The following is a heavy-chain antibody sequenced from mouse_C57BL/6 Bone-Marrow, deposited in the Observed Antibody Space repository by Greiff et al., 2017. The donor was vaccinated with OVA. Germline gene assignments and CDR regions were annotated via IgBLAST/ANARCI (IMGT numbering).Heavy chain of an antibody. J-gene: IGHJ3*01. Sequence: EVQRVESGGGLVKPGGSLKLSCAASGFTFSDYGMHWVRQAPEKGLEWVAYISSGSSTIYYADTVKGRFTISRDNAKNTLFLQMTSLRSEDTAMYYCARSPDYGSSYGAYWGQGTLVTVSA. V-gene: IGHV5-17*01. CDR2: ISSGSSTI. CDR3: ARSPDYGSSYGAY. D-gene: IGHD1-1*01. CDR1: GFTFSDYG.